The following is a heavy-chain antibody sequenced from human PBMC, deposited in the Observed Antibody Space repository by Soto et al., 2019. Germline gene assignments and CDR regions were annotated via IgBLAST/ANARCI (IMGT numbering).Heavy chain of an antibody. J-gene: IGHJ3*02. CDR1: GFTFGTYA. Sequence: EVQLLESGGGLVQPGGSLRLPCPAPGFTFGTYAMTWVPQAPGKGLEWVSAISGGGGPTYYADSVKGRFTISRDNSKNTLYLQMNSLRADDTAVYYCAKVSRFLDSGLIWGQGTLVTVSS. CDR2: ISGGGGPT. V-gene: IGHV3-23*01. CDR3: AKVSRFLDSGLI. D-gene: IGHD3-10*01.